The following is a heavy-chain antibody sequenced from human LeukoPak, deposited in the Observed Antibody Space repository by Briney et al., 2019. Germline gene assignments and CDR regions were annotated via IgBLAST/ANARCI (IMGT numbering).Heavy chain of an antibody. CDR2: IYYGGST. Sequence: PSQTLSLTCTVSGGSISTYYWTWIRQPPGKGLEWIGYIYYGGSTNYNPSLKSRVTISADTSKNHFSLKVSAVTAADTAVYYCATLNYGGKSNDAFDIWGQGTMVTVSS. CDR1: GGSISTYY. V-gene: IGHV4-59*01. J-gene: IGHJ3*02. D-gene: IGHD4-23*01. CDR3: ATLNYGGKSNDAFDI.